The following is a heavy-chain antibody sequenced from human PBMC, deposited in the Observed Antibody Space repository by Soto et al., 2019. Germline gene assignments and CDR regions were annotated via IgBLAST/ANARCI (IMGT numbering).Heavy chain of an antibody. CDR1: GGSISSGGYY. Sequence: LSLTCTVSGGSISSGGYYWSWIRQHPGKGLEWIGYIYYSGSTYYNPSLKSRVTISVDTSKNQFSLKLSSVTAADTAVYYCAKDHTQTGTTIFDYWGQGTLVTVSS. V-gene: IGHV4-31*03. CDR3: AKDHTQTGTTIFDY. D-gene: IGHD1-7*01. CDR2: IYYSGST. J-gene: IGHJ4*02.